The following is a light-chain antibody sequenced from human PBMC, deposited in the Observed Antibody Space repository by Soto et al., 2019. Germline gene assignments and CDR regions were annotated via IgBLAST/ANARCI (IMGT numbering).Light chain of an antibody. CDR2: YAS. J-gene: IGKJ4*01. CDR3: QHYDHLPPLS. Sequence: DIQMTQSPSSLSASVGDRVTITCQASQDIRHYLHWYQQKPGKAPTLLIYYASNLKTGVPSRFSGSGSRTDFAFTISTRKPEDIATYYCQHYDHLPPLSFGGGTKVEIK. CDR1: QDIRHY. V-gene: IGKV1-33*01.